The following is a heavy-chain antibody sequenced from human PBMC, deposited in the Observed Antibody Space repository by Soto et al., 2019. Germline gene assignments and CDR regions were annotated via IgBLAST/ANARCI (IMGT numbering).Heavy chain of an antibody. V-gene: IGHV3-9*01. D-gene: IGHD6-13*01. CDR1: GFTFDDYA. CDR2: INWNSGSI. CDR3: VKDESINWYSGHFRH. Sequence: EVQLVESGGGLVQPGRSLRLSCAASGFTFDDYAMHWVRQVPGKGLEWVSGINWNSGSIGYGDSVKGRFAIPRDNAKNSLHLQMNSLSAEDTAFYYCVKDESINWYSGHFRHWGQGTLVTVSS. J-gene: IGHJ1*01.